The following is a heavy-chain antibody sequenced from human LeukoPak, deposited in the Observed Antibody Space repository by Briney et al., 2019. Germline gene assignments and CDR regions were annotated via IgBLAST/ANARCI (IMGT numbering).Heavy chain of an antibody. CDR1: GFTFSTYW. CDR3: ARGDPGDLTYDY. J-gene: IGHJ4*02. CDR2: IKPDGSEK. Sequence: GGSLRLSCAGSGFTFSTYWMAWVRQAPGKGLEWVASIKPDGSEKYYVGSITGRFTISRDNAKNSLYLQMNSLRAEDTAVYYCARGDPGDLTYDYWGQGTLVTVSS. D-gene: IGHD2-21*01. V-gene: IGHV3-7*01.